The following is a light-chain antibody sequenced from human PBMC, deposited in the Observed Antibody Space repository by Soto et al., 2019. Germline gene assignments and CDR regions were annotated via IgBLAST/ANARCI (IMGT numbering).Light chain of an antibody. CDR3: AAWDDSLNGVYV. CDR1: RSNIGSNN. CDR2: SND. J-gene: IGLJ1*01. V-gene: IGLV1-44*01. Sequence: QSVLTQPPSASGTPGQRVTISCSGSRSNIGSNNVYWYQQLPGTDPQLLIYSNDKRPSGVPDRFSGCKSGTSASLAITGLQSEDEADYYCAAWDDSLNGVYVFGTGTKLTVL.